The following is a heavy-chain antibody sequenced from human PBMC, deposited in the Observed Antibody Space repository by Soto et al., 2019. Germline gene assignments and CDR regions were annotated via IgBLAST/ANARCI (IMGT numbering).Heavy chain of an antibody. J-gene: IGHJ3*02. CDR1: GFTFSSYG. V-gene: IGHV3-33*01. CDR3: ARGGRWLQLEDAFDI. Sequence: GSLRLSCAASGFTFSSYGMHWVRQAPGKGLEWVAVIWYDGSNKYYADSVKGRFTISRDNSKNTLYLQVNSLRAEDTAVYYCARGGRWLQLEDAFDIWGQGTMVTVS. D-gene: IGHD5-12*01. CDR2: IWYDGSNK.